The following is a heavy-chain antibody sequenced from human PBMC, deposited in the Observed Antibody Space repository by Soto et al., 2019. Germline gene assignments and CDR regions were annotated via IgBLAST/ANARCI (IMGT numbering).Heavy chain of an antibody. D-gene: IGHD6-6*01. CDR1: GYTFTSYA. V-gene: IGHV1-3*01. J-gene: IGHJ6*02. CDR3: ARWGSSSPGNQYYYYYGMDV. CDR2: INAGNGNT. Sequence: QVQLVQSGAEVKKPGASVKVSCKASGYTFTSYAMHWVRQAPGQRLEWMGWINAGNGNTKYSQKFQGRVTITRDTSASTAYMERSSLRSEDTAVYYCARWGSSSPGNQYYYYYGMDVWGQGTTVTVSS.